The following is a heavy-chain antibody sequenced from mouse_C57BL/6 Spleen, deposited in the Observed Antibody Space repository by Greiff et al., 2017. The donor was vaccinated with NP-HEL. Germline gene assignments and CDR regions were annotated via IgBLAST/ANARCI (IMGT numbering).Heavy chain of an antibody. D-gene: IGHD1-1*01. Sequence: QVHVKQPGAELVKPGASVKLSCKASGYTFTSYWMHWVKQRPGRGLEWIGRIDPNSGGTKYNEKFKSKATLTVDKPSSTAYMQLSSLTSEDSAVYYCARPITTVVEDYAMDYWGQGTSVTVSS. V-gene: IGHV1-72*01. CDR3: ARPITTVVEDYAMDY. J-gene: IGHJ4*01. CDR2: IDPNSGGT. CDR1: GYTFTSYW.